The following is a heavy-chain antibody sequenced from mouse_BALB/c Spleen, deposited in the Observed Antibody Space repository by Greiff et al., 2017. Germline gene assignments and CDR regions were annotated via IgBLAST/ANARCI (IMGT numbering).Heavy chain of an antibody. V-gene: IGHV14-3*02. D-gene: IGHD2-1*01. Sequence: VQLQQSGAELVKPGASVKLSCTASGFNIKDTYMHWVKQRPEQGLEWIGRIDPANGNTKYDPKFQGKATITADTSSNTAYLQLSSLTSEDTAVYYCARPGYGNYAWFAYWGQGTLVTVSA. CDR1: GFNIKDTY. J-gene: IGHJ3*01. CDR2: IDPANGNT. CDR3: ARPGYGNYAWFAY.